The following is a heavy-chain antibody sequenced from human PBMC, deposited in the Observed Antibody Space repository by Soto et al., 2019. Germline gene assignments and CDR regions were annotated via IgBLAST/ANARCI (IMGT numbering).Heavy chain of an antibody. CDR2: FKWNSGDV. V-gene: IGHV3-9*01. Sequence: GGSLRLSCAASGFTFGDYAMHWVRPVPGKGLEWVSGFKWNSGDVGYADSVKGRFTISRDNAKNSLYLQMNSLRPEDTAVYYCAKDRSSGSPYYGMDFWGQGTTVTVSS. D-gene: IGHD3-10*01. CDR3: AKDRSSGSPYYGMDF. CDR1: GFTFGDYA. J-gene: IGHJ6*02.